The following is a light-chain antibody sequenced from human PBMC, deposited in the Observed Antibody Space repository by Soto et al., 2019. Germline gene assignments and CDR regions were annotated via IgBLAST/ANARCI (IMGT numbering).Light chain of an antibody. CDR3: QHLNGYPIT. Sequence: DNQLTQSPSSLSASVEDRVVITCRASQSISNHLNWYQQKPGKAPKLLIFAASTLQSGVPSRFSGSGSGTDFTLTISSLQPEDFATYYCQHLNGYPITFGQGTRLEIK. J-gene: IGKJ5*01. CDR1: QSISNH. CDR2: AAS. V-gene: IGKV1-9*01.